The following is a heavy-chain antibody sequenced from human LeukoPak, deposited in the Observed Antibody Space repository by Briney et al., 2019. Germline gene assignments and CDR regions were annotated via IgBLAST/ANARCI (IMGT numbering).Heavy chain of an antibody. D-gene: IGHD6-19*01. CDR1: GFPFSSYG. J-gene: IGHJ4*02. CDR2: IRSDDTFK. CDR3: AKDQRRSSGWGTWEY. V-gene: IGHV3-30*02. Sequence: GGSLRLSCAASGFPFSSYGMHWVRQAPGKGLEWVTFIRSDDTFKYYSGSVKGRFTISRDDSKNTLFLEMNDLRPEDTALYYCAKDQRRSSGWGTWEYWGQGALVTVSS.